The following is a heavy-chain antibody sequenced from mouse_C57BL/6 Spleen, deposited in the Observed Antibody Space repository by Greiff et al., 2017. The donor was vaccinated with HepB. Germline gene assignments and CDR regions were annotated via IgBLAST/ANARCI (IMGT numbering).Heavy chain of an antibody. J-gene: IGHJ4*01. CDR3: ARHGGDY. Sequence: DVQLVESGGGLVQPGGSLKLSCAASGFTFSDYYMYWVRQTPEKRLEWVAYISNGGGSTYYPDTVKGRFTISRDNAKNTLYLQMSRLKSEDTAMYYCARHGGDYWGQGTSVTVSS. CDR1: GFTFSDYY. V-gene: IGHV5-12*01. CDR2: ISNGGGST.